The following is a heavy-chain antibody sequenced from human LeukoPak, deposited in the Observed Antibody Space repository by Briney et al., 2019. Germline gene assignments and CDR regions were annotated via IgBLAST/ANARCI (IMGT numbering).Heavy chain of an antibody. D-gene: IGHD2-15*01. CDR3: ARTPDDDDAFDI. V-gene: IGHV3-21*01. CDR1: GFTFSSYS. J-gene: IGHJ3*02. CDR2: ISSSSSYI. Sequence: GGSLRLSCAASGFTFSSYSMNWVRQAPGKRLEWVSSISSSSSYIYYADSVKGRFTISRDNAKNSLYLQMNSLRAEDTAVYYCARTPDDDDAFDIWGQGTMVTVSS.